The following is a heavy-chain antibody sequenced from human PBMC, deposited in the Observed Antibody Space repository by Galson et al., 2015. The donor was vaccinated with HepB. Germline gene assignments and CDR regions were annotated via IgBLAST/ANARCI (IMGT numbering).Heavy chain of an antibody. CDR3: ARDRYSSSWYGLDP. CDR1: GDSVSRKSAA. CDR2: TYYRSKWYN. D-gene: IGHD6-13*01. J-gene: IGHJ5*02. V-gene: IGHV6-1*01. Sequence: ISGDSVSRKSAAWNWIRQSPSRGLEWLGRTYYRSKWYNDYAVSVKSRITINPDTSKNQFSLHLNSVTPEDTAVYYCARDRYSSSWYGLDPWGQGTLVTVSS.